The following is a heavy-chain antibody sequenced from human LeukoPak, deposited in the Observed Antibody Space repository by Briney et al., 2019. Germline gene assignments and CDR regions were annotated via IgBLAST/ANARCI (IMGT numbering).Heavy chain of an antibody. CDR1: GYTFAGYY. V-gene: IGHV1-2*02. CDR3: AGNSSGYYYELDY. J-gene: IGHJ4*02. Sequence: ASVKVSCKASGYTFAGYYMHWVRQAPGQGLEWMGWINPKIGGTNYAQKFQGRVTMTRDTSISTAYMELSSLRSEDTAVYYCAGNSSGYYYELDYWGQGTLVTVSS. CDR2: INPKIGGT. D-gene: IGHD3-22*01.